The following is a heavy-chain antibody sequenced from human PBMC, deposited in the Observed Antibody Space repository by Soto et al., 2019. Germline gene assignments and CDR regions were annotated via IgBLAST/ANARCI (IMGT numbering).Heavy chain of an antibody. V-gene: IGHV5-10-1*01. Sequence: GESLKISCQGSGYSFTSHWITWVRQTPGKGLEWMGRIDPSDSYTNYSPSFQGRVTISADRSISTAFLQWSSLEASDTAIYYCARRLSGPKEEYNAYYFYGLDVWGQGTTVTVSS. CDR2: IDPSDSYT. D-gene: IGHD1-1*01. CDR3: ARRLSGPKEEYNAYYFYGLDV. CDR1: GYSFTSHW. J-gene: IGHJ6*02.